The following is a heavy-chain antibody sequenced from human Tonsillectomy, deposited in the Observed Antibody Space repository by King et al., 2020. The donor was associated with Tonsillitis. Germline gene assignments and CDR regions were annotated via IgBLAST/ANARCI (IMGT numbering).Heavy chain of an antibody. Sequence: VQLVESGAEVKKSGESLKISCKGSGYSFTRYWIGWVRQMPGKGLEWMGIIYPGDSDTRYSPSFQGQVTMSADKSIRTAYLQWSSLKASDTAMYYCARLSGGFGEFDWFDPWGQGTLVTVSS. V-gene: IGHV5-51*01. D-gene: IGHD3-10*01. J-gene: IGHJ5*02. CDR3: ARLSGGFGEFDWFDP. CDR1: GYSFTRYW. CDR2: IYPGDSDT.